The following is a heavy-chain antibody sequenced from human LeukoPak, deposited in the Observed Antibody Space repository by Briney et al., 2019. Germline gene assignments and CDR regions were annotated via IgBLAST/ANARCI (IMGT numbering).Heavy chain of an antibody. J-gene: IGHJ4*02. D-gene: IGHD3-22*01. V-gene: IGHV3-21*01. CDR1: GFTFSSYS. Sequence: GSLRLSCAASGFTFSSYSMNWVRQAPGKGLEWVSSISSSSSYIYYADSVKGRFTISRDKAKNSLYLQMNSLRAEDTAVYYCARGGSRTYYYDSSGYYFDYWGQGTLVTVSS. CDR2: ISSSSSYI. CDR3: ARGGSRTYYYDSSGYYFDY.